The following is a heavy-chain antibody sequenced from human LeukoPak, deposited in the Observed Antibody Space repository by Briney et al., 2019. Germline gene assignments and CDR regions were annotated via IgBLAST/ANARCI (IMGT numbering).Heavy chain of an antibody. V-gene: IGHV1-2*02. J-gene: IGHJ4*02. CDR2: INPNSGGT. Sequence: VASVKVSCKASGYTFTGYYMHWVRQAPGQGLEWMGWINPNSGGTNYAQKFQGRVTMTRDTSISTAYMELRSLRSDDTAVYYCARDRDPYYYDSSSRYWGQGTLVTVSS. CDR3: ARDRDPYYYDSSSRY. D-gene: IGHD3-22*01. CDR1: GYTFTGYY.